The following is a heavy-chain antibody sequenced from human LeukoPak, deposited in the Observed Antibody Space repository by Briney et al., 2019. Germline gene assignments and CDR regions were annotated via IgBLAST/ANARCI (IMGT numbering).Heavy chain of an antibody. CDR3: ARETRSLVIGAAAGPWNY. CDR1: GYTFSSYY. J-gene: IGHJ4*02. D-gene: IGHD6-13*01. V-gene: IGHV1-46*01. CDR2: INPRGDTT. Sequence: EASVKVSCKACGYTFSSYYMHWVRQAPGQGLEWMGIINPRGDTTSYAQKFQDRVTMTRDTSTSTVYMELSSLRSEDTAVYYSARETRSLVIGAAAGPWNYWGQGTLVTVSS.